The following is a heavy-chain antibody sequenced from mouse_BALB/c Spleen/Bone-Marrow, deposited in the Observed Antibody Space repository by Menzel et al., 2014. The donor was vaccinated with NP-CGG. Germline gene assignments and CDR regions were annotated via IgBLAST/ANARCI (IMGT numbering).Heavy chain of an antibody. D-gene: IGHD2-10*02. Sequence: VQGVESGAELVRPGTSVKVSCKASGYAFTNYLMEWVKQRPGQGLEWIGVINPGSGGTNYNEKFKGKATLTADKSSSTANMQLSSLTSDDSAVYFCARSIAYYYGMDYWGQGTSVTVSS. CDR3: ARSIAYYYGMDY. V-gene: IGHV1-54*03. J-gene: IGHJ4*01. CDR1: GYAFTNYL. CDR2: INPGSGGT.